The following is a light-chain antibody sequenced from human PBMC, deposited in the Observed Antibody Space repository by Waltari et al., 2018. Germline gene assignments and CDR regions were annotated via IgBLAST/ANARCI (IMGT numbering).Light chain of an antibody. V-gene: IGKV3-20*01. J-gene: IGKJ2*01. Sequence: EIVLTQSPGTLSLSPGERATLSCRASQSFRGSYLAWYKQKPGQAPRLLIYGASNRATGIPDRFSGSGSGTEFTLTISSLQAADVAVYYCQQCYSTPYTFGQGTKLEIK. CDR1: QSFRGSY. CDR3: QQCYSTPYT. CDR2: GAS.